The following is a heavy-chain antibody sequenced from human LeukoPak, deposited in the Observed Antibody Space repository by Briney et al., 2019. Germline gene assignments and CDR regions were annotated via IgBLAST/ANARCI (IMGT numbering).Heavy chain of an antibody. CDR3: ARRSISANSWDYFDY. D-gene: IGHD4-23*01. V-gene: IGHV4-59*08. CDR1: GASISSYY. Sequence: SETLSLTCTVSGASISSYYWSWLRQPPGKGLEWIAFMYYSGSTNYNPSLKSRVTISLDTSKNQFSLKLSSVTAADTAVYYCARRSISANSWDYFDYWGQGTLVTVSS. CDR2: MYYSGST. J-gene: IGHJ4*02.